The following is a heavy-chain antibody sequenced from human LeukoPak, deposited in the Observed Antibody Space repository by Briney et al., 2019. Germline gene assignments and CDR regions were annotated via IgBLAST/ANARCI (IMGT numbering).Heavy chain of an antibody. J-gene: IGHJ6*02. CDR1: GFTFGNSA. V-gene: IGHV3-23*01. D-gene: IGHD4-17*01. CDR3: AKDLWSGRVQDYGDYYGMDV. Sequence: GSLRLPCEVSGFTFGNSAMSWVRQAPGKGLEWVSAISGSGGSTYYADSVKGRFTISRDNAKNTLYLQMNSLRAEDTAVYYCAKDLWSGRVQDYGDYYGMDVWGQGPTVTVSS. CDR2: ISGSGGST.